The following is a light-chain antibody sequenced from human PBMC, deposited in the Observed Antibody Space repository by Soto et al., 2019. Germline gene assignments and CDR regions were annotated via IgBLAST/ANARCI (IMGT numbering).Light chain of an antibody. CDR1: QIISNW. V-gene: IGKV1-5*01. CDR2: DAS. J-gene: IGKJ2*01. Sequence: DIQMTQSPSTLSASVGDRVTITCRASQIISNWLAWFQQKPGKAPKLLIYDASFLESGVPSRFSGSGSGTEFTLTISNLQPDDFATYYCQQYNSYSYTFGQGTKVDIK. CDR3: QQYNSYSYT.